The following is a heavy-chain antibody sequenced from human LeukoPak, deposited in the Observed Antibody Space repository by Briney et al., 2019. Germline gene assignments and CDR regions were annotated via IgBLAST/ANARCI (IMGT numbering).Heavy chain of an antibody. V-gene: IGHV3-30-3*01. CDR1: GFTFSSYA. J-gene: IGHJ4*02. D-gene: IGHD6-19*01. CDR3: AKGAGAYSSGWYCDY. Sequence: PGGSLRLSCAASGFTFSSYAMHWVRQAPGKGLEWVAVISYDGSNKYYADSVKGRFTISRDNSKNTLYLQMNSLRAEDTAVYYCAKGAGAYSSGWYCDYWGQGTLVTVSS. CDR2: ISYDGSNK.